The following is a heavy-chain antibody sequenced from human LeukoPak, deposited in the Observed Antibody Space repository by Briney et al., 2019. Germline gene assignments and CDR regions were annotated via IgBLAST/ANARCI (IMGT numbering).Heavy chain of an antibody. V-gene: IGHV1-8*01. D-gene: IGHD3-10*01. J-gene: IGHJ6*04. CDR3: ARDPYYGSGRYRYGMDV. CDR1: GYTFTTYD. Sequence: GASVKVSCKTSGYTFTTYDINWVRQATGQGLKWMGWMNPNTGDTGYAQKFQGRVTLTRNTSISTAYMELSSLRSEDTAVYYCARDPYYGSGRYRYGMDVWGKGTTVTISS. CDR2: MNPNTGDT.